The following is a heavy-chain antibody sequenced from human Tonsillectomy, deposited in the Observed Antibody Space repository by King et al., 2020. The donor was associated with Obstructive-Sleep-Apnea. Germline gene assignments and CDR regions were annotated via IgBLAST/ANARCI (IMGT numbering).Heavy chain of an antibody. CDR3: AKDRYCSGGSCPYYFDY. J-gene: IGHJ4*02. CDR2: ISGSGGST. Sequence: VQLVESGGGLVQPGGSLRLSCAASGFTFSSYAMSWVRQAPGKGLEWVSAISGSGGSTYYADSVKGRFTISRDNSKNTLYLQMNSLIAEDTAVYYCAKDRYCSGGSCPYYFDYWGQGTLVTVSS. D-gene: IGHD2-15*01. CDR1: GFTFSSYA. V-gene: IGHV3-23*04.